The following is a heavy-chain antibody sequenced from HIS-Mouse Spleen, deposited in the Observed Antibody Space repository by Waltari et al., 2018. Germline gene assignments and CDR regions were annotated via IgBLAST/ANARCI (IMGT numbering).Heavy chain of an antibody. D-gene: IGHD6-13*01. V-gene: IGHV3-53*01. Sequence: EVQLVESGGGLSQPGGSLGIYCAASGSPVRSHYVRWVGQAQGKGLEWVSVIYSGGSTYYADSVKGRFTISRDNSKNTLYLQMNSLRAEDTAVYYCARGGLAAAGWYFDLWGRGTLVTVSS. CDR1: GSPVRSHY. CDR2: IYSGGST. CDR3: ARGGLAAAGWYFDL. J-gene: IGHJ2*01.